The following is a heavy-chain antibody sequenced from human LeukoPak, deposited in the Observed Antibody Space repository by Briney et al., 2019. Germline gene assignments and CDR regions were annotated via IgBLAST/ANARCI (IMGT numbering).Heavy chain of an antibody. Sequence: SETLSLTCTVSGGSINSRTYYWGWIRQPPGKGLEWIGTIYYSGSTYYNPSLKSRVTISLDTSKNQFSLRLSSVTAADTAIYYCARDFSSSSTVYYYYYMDVWGKGTTVTVSS. D-gene: IGHD6-6*01. V-gene: IGHV4-39*07. CDR3: ARDFSSSSTVYYYYYMDV. J-gene: IGHJ6*03. CDR1: GGSINSRTYY. CDR2: IYYSGST.